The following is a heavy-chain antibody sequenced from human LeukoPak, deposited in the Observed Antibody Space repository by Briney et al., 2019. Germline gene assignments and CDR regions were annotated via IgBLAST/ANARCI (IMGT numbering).Heavy chain of an antibody. V-gene: IGHV3-11*01. CDR2: ISSSGSTI. CDR1: GFTFSDYY. D-gene: IGHD1-26*01. CDR3: ARDSDLIKGDY. J-gene: IGHJ4*02. Sequence: PGGSLRFSRAASGFTFSDYYMSWIRQAPGKGLEWVSYISSSGSTIYYADSVKGRFTISRDNAKNSLYLKMNSLRAEDTAVYYCARDSDLIKGDYWGQGTLVTVSS.